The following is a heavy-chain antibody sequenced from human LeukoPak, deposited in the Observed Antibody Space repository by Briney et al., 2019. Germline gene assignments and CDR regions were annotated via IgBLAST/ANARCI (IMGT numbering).Heavy chain of an antibody. D-gene: IGHD6-19*01. Sequence: PSETLSLTCTVSGGSISSYYWSWIRQPAGKGLEWIGRIYTSGSTNYNPSLKSRVTMSVDTSKNQFSLKLSSVTAADTAVYYCARGYSSGWCPNYWYFDLWGRGTLVTVSS. CDR2: IYTSGST. J-gene: IGHJ2*01. CDR3: ARGYSSGWCPNYWYFDL. CDR1: GGSISSYY. V-gene: IGHV4-4*07.